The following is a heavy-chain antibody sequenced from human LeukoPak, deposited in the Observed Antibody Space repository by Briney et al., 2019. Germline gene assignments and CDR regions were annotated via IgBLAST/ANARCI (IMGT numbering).Heavy chain of an antibody. CDR1: GFTFSNYA. D-gene: IGHD2-15*01. V-gene: IGHV3-23*01. Sequence: GGSLRLSCAASGFTFSNYAMTWVRQAPGKGLEWVSTLTGSGNDAYYADSVKGRFTISRDNSKNMLYLRMDSLRAEDTAVYYCAKGATGLRIVGDDWGQGTLVTVSS. CDR3: AKGATGLRIVGDD. CDR2: LTGSGNDA. J-gene: IGHJ4*02.